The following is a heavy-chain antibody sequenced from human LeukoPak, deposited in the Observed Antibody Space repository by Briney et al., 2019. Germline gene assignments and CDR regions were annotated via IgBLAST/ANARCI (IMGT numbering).Heavy chain of an antibody. CDR1: GFTVSSNY. D-gene: IGHD6-19*01. V-gene: IGHV3-66*01. Sequence: GGSLRLSCAASGFTVSSNYMSWVRQAPGRGLEWVSVIYSGGSTYYADSVKGRFTISRDNSKNTLFLQMNSLRAEDTAVYYCARDAVASTGYAFDIWGQGTMVTVSS. CDR2: IYSGGST. CDR3: ARDAVASTGYAFDI. J-gene: IGHJ3*02.